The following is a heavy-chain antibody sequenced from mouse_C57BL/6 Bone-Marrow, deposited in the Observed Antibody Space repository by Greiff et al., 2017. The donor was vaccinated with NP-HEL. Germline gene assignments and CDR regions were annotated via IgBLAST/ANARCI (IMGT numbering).Heavy chain of an antibody. V-gene: IGHV7-1*01. CDR3: ARDEFYPSGAMDY. CDR1: GFTFSDFY. CDR2: SRNKANDYTT. Sequence: EVMLVESGGGLVQSGRSLRLSCATSGFTFSDFYMEWVRQAPGKGLEWIAASRNKANDYTTEYSASVKGRFIVSRDTSQSILYLQMNALRAEDTAIYYCARDEFYPSGAMDYWGQGTSVTVSS. J-gene: IGHJ4*01. D-gene: IGHD2-1*01.